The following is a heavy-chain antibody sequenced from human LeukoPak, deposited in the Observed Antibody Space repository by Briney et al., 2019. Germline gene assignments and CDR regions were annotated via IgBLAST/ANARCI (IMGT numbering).Heavy chain of an antibody. V-gene: IGHV3-48*04. J-gene: IGHJ4*02. CDR2: ISSSSSTI. CDR1: GFTFSSYS. Sequence: GGSLRLSCAASGFTFSSYSMNWVRQAPGKGLEWVSYISSSSSTIYYADSVKGRFTISRDNAKNSLYLQMNSLRAEDTAVYYCARDRFPYGSGMTYFDYWGQGTLVTVSS. CDR3: ARDRFPYGSGMTYFDY. D-gene: IGHD3-10*01.